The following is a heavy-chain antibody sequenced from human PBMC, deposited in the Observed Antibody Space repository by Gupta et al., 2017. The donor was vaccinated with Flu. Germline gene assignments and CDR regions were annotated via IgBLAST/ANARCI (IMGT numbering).Heavy chain of an antibody. V-gene: IGHV3-48*01. D-gene: IGHD2-15*01. CDR3: ARGVVVVVAATYNWFDP. J-gene: IGHJ5*02. Sequence: GKGLEWVSYISSSSSTIYYADSVKGRFTISRDNAKNSLYLQMNSLRAEDTAVYYCARGVVVVVAATYNWFDPWGQGTLVTVSS. CDR2: ISSSSSTI.